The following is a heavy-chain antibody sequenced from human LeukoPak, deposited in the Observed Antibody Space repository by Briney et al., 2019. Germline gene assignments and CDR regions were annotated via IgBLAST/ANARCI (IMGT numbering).Heavy chain of an antibody. CDR3: ARGRMVYPMRYFDY. Sequence: SETLSLTCTVSGGSISSYYWSWIRQPSGKGLEWIGYIYYSGSTNYNPSLKSRVTISVDTSKNQFSLKLSSVTAADTAVYYCARGRMVYPMRYFDYWGQGTLVTVSS. D-gene: IGHD2-8*01. V-gene: IGHV4-59*01. J-gene: IGHJ4*02. CDR2: IYYSGST. CDR1: GGSISSYY.